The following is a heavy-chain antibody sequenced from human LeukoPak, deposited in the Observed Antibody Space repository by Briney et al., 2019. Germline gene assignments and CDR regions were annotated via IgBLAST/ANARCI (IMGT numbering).Heavy chain of an antibody. Sequence: SETLSLTCTVSGGSISRYYWSWIRQHPGKGLEWIGYIYYSGSTYYNPSLKSRVTISIDASKNQFSLKLSSVTAADTAVYYCARDRSYYGSGSQETNWFDPWGQGTLVTVSS. CDR2: IYYSGST. V-gene: IGHV4-31*03. D-gene: IGHD3-10*01. CDR1: GGSISRYY. J-gene: IGHJ5*02. CDR3: ARDRSYYGSGSQETNWFDP.